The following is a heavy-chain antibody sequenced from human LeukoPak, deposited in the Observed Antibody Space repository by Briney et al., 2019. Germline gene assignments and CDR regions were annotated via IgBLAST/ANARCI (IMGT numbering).Heavy chain of an antibody. J-gene: IGHJ4*02. CDR1: GFTVSSNY. Sequence: GGSLRLSCAASGFTVSSNYMNWVRQAPGKGLEWVGFISGSGRNTYYADSVKGRFTISRDNFRNTLSLQMNSLRPDDTAIYYCAKDEGVVLSTSFDFGHWGQGTLVAVSS. V-gene: IGHV3-23*01. CDR2: ISGSGRNT. D-gene: IGHD3-10*01. CDR3: AKDEGVVLSTSFDFGH.